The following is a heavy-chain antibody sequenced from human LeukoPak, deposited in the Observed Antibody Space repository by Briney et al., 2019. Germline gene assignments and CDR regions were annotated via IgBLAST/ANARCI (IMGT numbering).Heavy chain of an antibody. CDR1: GYTFTSYD. CDR2: INPSGGST. V-gene: IGHV1-46*01. Sequence: ASVKVSCKASGYTFTSYDINWVRQATGQGLEWMGIINPSGGSTSYAQKFQGRVTMTRDMSTSTVYMELSSLRSEDTAVYYCARGNVDTAVGNWGQGTLVTVSS. D-gene: IGHD5-18*01. J-gene: IGHJ4*02. CDR3: ARGNVDTAVGN.